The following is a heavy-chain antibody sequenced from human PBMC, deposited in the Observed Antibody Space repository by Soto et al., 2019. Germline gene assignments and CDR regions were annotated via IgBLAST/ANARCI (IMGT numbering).Heavy chain of an antibody. J-gene: IGHJ6*02. CDR3: ARDWGELLGYYYYYGMDV. D-gene: IGHD1-26*01. CDR2: INPSGGST. V-gene: IGHV1-46*01. CDR1: GYTFTSYY. Sequence: ASVKVSCKASGYTFTSYYMHWVRQAPGQGLEWMVIINPSGGSTSYAQKFQGRVTMTRDTSTSTVYMELSSLRSEDTAVYYCARDWGELLGYYYYYGMDVWGQGTTVTVSS.